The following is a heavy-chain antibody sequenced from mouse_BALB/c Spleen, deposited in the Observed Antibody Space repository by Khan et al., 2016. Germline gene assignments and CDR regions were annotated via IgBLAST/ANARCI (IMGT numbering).Heavy chain of an antibody. J-gene: IGHJ2*01. CDR2: IYPSDSYT. CDR3: TRGTGYFDY. V-gene: IGHV1-69*02. D-gene: IGHD3-3*01. CDR1: GYTFTSFW. Sequence: QVQLQQPGAELVRPGASVKLSCKASGYTFTSFWLNWVKQGPGQGLEWIGHIYPSDSYTEYNQKFKDRATLTVDKSSNTAYMQLNSPTSEDSAVYYGTRGTGYFDYWGQGTTLTVSS.